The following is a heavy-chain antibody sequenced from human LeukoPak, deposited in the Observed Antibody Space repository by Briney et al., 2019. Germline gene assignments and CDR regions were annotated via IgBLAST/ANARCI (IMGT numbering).Heavy chain of an antibody. CDR3: ARSSFRICSSTSCAYDY. D-gene: IGHD2-2*01. CDR1: GGTFSSYA. V-gene: IGHV1-69*05. Sequence: SVKVSCKASGGTFSSYAISWVRQAPGQGLEWMGGIIPIFGTANYAQKFQGRVTITTDESTSTAYMELSSLRSEDTAVYYCARSSFRICSSTSCAYDYWGQGTLVTVSS. J-gene: IGHJ4*02. CDR2: IIPIFGTA.